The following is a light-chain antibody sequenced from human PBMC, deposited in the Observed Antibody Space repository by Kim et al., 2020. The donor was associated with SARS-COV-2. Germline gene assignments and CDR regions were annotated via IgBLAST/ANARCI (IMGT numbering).Light chain of an antibody. CDR1: QRIRNY. J-gene: IGKJ1*01. CDR2: AAS. CDR3: QQSYSTWT. V-gene: IGKV1-39*01. Sequence: AASVGDRVTITCRASQRIRNYLNWYQQKPGKAPKLLIYAASSLQSGVPSRFSGSGSGTDFTLTISNLQPEDFATYYCQQSYSTWTFCQGTKVDIK.